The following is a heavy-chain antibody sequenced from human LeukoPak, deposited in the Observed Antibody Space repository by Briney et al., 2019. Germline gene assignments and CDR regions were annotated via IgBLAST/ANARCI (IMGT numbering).Heavy chain of an antibody. V-gene: IGHV3-9*01. CDR1: GFTFDDYA. CDR2: ISWNSGSI. D-gene: IGHD2-15*01. Sequence: GRSLRLSCAASGFTFDDYAMHWVRQAPGKGLEWVSGISWNSGSIGYADSVKGRFTISRDNAKNSLYLQMNSLRAEDTALYYCARDPRGRYCSGGSCYSGFSDYWGQGTLVAVSS. CDR3: ARDPRGRYCSGGSCYSGFSDY. J-gene: IGHJ4*02.